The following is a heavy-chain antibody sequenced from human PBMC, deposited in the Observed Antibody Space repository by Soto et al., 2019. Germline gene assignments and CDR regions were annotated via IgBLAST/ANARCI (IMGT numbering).Heavy chain of an antibody. CDR2: IYYSGST. CDR3: ATQLGYCSSSSCYEFGY. D-gene: IGHD2-2*01. Sequence: QLQLQESGPGLVKPSETLSLTCTVSGGSIGSSSYYWGWVRQPPGKGLEWIGSIYYSGSTYYNPSLKSRVTISVDTSKNQFSLRLSSVTAADTAVYYCATQLGYCSSSSCYEFGYWGQGTLVTVSS. J-gene: IGHJ4*02. V-gene: IGHV4-39*01. CDR1: GGSIGSSSYY.